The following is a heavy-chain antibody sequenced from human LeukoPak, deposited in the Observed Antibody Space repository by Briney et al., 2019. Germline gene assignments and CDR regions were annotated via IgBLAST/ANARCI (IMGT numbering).Heavy chain of an antibody. D-gene: IGHD6-19*01. J-gene: IGHJ4*02. V-gene: IGHV3-7*05. Sequence: GGSLRLSCAASAFSFSDYWMTWVRQAPGKGLHWVAHIKQDGSEEYYVDSVKGRFTISRDNAKTSLYLQMNSLRAEDTAVYYCARWNSGWEFDYWGQGTLVSVSS. CDR1: AFSFSDYW. CDR2: IKQDGSEE. CDR3: ARWNSGWEFDY.